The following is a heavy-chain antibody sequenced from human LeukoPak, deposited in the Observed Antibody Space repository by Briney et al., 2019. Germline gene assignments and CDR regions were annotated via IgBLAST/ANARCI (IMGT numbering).Heavy chain of an antibody. CDR2: ISSTSIYT. J-gene: IGHJ4*02. Sequence: PGGSLRLSCAASGFTFSSYGMHWVRQAPGKGLEWVSDISSTSIYTNYADSVKGRFTISRDNAKNSLYLQMNSLRAEDTAVYYCAREDGYSSSWYSDYWGQGTLVTVSS. D-gene: IGHD6-13*01. CDR3: AREDGYSSSWYSDY. CDR1: GFTFSSYG. V-gene: IGHV3-21*05.